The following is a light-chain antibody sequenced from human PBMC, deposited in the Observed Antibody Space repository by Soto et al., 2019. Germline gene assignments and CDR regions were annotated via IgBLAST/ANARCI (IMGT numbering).Light chain of an antibody. Sequence: DIQMTQFTSTLSASVGDRVTITCRASQGISQYVAWYQQKPGKAPKLLIYAATVLQGGVPSRFSGTGSATDFTLTISTLQPEDFATYYCQQSYSTPRTFGGGTKVDI. V-gene: IGKV1-39*01. CDR1: QGISQY. J-gene: IGKJ4*01. CDR2: AAT. CDR3: QQSYSTPRT.